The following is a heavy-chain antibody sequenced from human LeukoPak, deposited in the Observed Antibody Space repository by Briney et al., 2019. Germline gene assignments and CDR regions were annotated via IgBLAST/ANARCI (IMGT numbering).Heavy chain of an antibody. Sequence: PSETLSLTCTVSGGSISSGDYCWSWIRHHPEKGLEWIGYIYYSGHTLYNPSLKSRVTISVDPSTNQFSLNLTSVTAADTAVYYCARDRLEVRHYYYGMDVWGQGTTVTVSS. CDR1: GGSISSGDYC. J-gene: IGHJ6*02. CDR2: IYYSGHT. D-gene: IGHD1-7*01. V-gene: IGHV4-31*03. CDR3: ARDRLEVRHYYYGMDV.